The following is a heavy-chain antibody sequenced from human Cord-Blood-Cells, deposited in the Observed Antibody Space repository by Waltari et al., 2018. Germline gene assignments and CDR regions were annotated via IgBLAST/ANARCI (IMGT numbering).Heavy chain of an antibody. CDR3: AKDGNWNYDY. D-gene: IGHD1-7*01. Sequence: QVQLVESGGGVVQPGRSLRLSCAASGLTLISTVMPWVRQAPGKGLEWVAVISYDGSNKYYADSVKGRFTISRDNSKNTLYLQMNSLRAEDTAVYYCAKDGNWNYDYWGQGTLVTVSS. J-gene: IGHJ4*02. V-gene: IGHV3-30*18. CDR1: GLTLISTV. CDR2: ISYDGSNK.